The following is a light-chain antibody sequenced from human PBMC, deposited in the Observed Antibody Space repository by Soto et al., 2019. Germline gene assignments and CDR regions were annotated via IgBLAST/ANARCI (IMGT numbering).Light chain of an antibody. CDR1: QSISVW. CDR2: DVF. J-gene: IGKJ4*01. CDR3: QQYNSNPAHT. Sequence: EIQIPQSPSTLSESVEHRVTNTCRVSQSISVWLAWYQQKAGKAPKLLIFDVFSLESGVPSRFSGSGSGTEFSLTIIRMQREDFETYQCQQYNSNPAHTFGGGTKVDIK. V-gene: IGKV1-5*01.